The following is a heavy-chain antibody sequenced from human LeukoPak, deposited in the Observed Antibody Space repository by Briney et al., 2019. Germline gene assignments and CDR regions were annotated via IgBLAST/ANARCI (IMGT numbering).Heavy chain of an antibody. CDR1: GFTFSSYG. CDR2: ISYDGSNK. D-gene: IGHD3-10*01. J-gene: IGHJ6*02. CDR3: ARGDPRPRYGMDV. Sequence: GGSLRLSCAASGFTFSSYGMHWVRQAPGKGLEWVAVISYDGSNKYYADSVKGRFTISRDNSKNTLYLQMNSLRAEDTAVYYCARGDPRPRYGMDVWGQGTTVTVSS. V-gene: IGHV3-30*03.